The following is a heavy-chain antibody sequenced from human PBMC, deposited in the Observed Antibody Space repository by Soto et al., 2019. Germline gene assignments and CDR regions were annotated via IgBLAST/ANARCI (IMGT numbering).Heavy chain of an antibody. Sequence: QITLNESGPTVVRPTETLTLTCRFSGFSLTTSGVGVGWIRQSPGKAPEWLALIYWDDDKRYSASLKSRLTITEDTSKNQGVLTVSYLDPTDTATYYCAHRVLRTVFGLVTTTAIYFDFWGQGTPVAVSS. D-gene: IGHD3-3*01. CDR1: GFSLTTSGVG. CDR3: AHRVLRTVFGLVTTTAIYFDF. CDR2: IYWDDDK. V-gene: IGHV2-5*02. J-gene: IGHJ4*02.